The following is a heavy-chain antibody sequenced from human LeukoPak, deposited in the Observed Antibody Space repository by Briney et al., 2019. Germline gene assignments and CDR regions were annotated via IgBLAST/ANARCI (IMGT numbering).Heavy chain of an antibody. J-gene: IGHJ4*02. Sequence: GGSLRLSCAASGFTFSSYWMSWVRQAPGKGLEWVANIKQDGSERYYVDSVKGRFTISRDNAKNSLYLQMNSLRAEDTAVYYCARSRASEYYYDSSGYYYWGQGTLVTVSS. D-gene: IGHD3-22*01. CDR1: GFTFSSYW. CDR2: IKQDGSER. V-gene: IGHV3-7*01. CDR3: ARSRASEYYYDSSGYYY.